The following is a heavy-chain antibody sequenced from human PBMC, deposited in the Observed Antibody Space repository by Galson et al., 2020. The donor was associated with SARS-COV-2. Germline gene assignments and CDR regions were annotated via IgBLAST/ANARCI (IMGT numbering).Heavy chain of an antibody. V-gene: IGHV1-58*01. CDR1: GFTFSRSA. CDR2: IVVATGNT. D-gene: IGHD5-12*01. CDR3: AATTRFGSGYYDFDY. Sequence: SVKVSCKASGFTFSRSAVQWVRQARGQRLAWIGWIVVATGNTNYAQNVYERVTITRDMSTNTAFMELSSLRSEDSAMYYCAATTRFGSGYYDFDYWGQGTLVTVSS. J-gene: IGHJ4*02.